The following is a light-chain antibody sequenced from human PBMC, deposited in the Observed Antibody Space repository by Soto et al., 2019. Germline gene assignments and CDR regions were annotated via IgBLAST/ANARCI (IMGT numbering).Light chain of an antibody. V-gene: IGLV2-8*01. CDR3: SSYAASNNLGV. Sequence: QSALTQPPSASGSPGQSVTISCIGTSSDVGGYNYVSWYQQHPGKAPKLMIYEVSKRPSGVPDRFSGSKSGNTASLTVSGLQAEDAADYYCSSYAASNNLGVFGGGTKVTVL. J-gene: IGLJ2*01. CDR2: EVS. CDR1: SSDVGGYNY.